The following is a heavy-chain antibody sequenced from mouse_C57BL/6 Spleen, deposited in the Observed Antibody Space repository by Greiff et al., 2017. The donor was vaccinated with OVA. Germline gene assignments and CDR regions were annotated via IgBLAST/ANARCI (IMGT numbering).Heavy chain of an antibody. CDR1: GYTFTRYW. V-gene: IGHV1-64*01. D-gene: IGHD2-3*01. Sequence: QVQLQQPGAELVKPGASVKLSCKASGYTFTRYWMHWVKQRPGQGLEWIGMIYPNSCSTNYHEKFKSKATLTVDKYSSTADMKLSSLTSEDLAVYYCERPGGLYDGNFGGAMYDRGKGTSVTVAT. J-gene: IGHJ4*01. CDR2: IYPNSCST. CDR3: ERPGGLYDGNFGGAMYD.